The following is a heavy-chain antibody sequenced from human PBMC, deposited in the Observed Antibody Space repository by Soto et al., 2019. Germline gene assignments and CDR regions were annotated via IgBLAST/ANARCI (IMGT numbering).Heavy chain of an antibody. D-gene: IGHD2-15*01. CDR3: ARDRCSGRSCSADSFDT. J-gene: IGHJ5*02. CDR2: ISAYNGNT. CDR1: GYTFTSYG. V-gene: IGHV1-18*01. Sequence: QVQLVQSGAEVKKPGASVKVSCKASGYTFTSYGISWVRQAPGHGLEWMGWISAYNGNTNYAQKLQGRVTMTTDTTTSTAYMELRSRRSDDTAFYYCARDRCSGRSCSADSFDTWGQGTMVTVSS.